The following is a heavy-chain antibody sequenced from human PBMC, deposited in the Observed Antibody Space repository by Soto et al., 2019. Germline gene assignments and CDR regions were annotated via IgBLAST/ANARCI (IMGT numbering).Heavy chain of an antibody. CDR1: GDSISNYY. J-gene: IGHJ4*02. Sequence: PSETLSLTCTVSGDSISNYYWNWIRQPPGKGLEWIGYIHYSGTTNYNPSLKSRVTMSVDTSKNQFSLKLSSVTAADTAVYYCARQEGVIGTSDYFDFWGQGPLVTVSS. CDR2: IHYSGTT. D-gene: IGHD1-20*01. V-gene: IGHV4-59*08. CDR3: ARQEGVIGTSDYFDF.